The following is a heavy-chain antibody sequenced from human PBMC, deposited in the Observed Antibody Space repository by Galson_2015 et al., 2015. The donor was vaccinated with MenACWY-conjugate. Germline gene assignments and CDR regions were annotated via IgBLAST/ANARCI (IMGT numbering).Heavy chain of an antibody. CDR1: GYNFITYW. CDR3: ARHPPGGRGMDV. V-gene: IGHV5-51*01. J-gene: IGHJ6*02. D-gene: IGHD1-26*01. CDR2: ISPIDSKT. Sequence: QSGAEVTKPGESLTISCKASGYNFITYWLGWVCQVPGKGLEWVGLISPIDSKTRYSPAFEGRVTISADNSITTAYLQWNSLQASDTAIYYCARHPPGGRGMDVWGQGTTVTVSS.